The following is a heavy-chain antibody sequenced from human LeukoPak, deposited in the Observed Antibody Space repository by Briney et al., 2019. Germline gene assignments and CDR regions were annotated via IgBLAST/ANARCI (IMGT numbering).Heavy chain of an antibody. J-gene: IGHJ4*02. D-gene: IGHD3-3*02. CDR2: IYADGTT. CDR1: GFTVRYNS. Sequence: PGGSLRLSCAASGFTVRYNSMTWVRQAPGKGLEWVSTIYADGTTYYADSMKGRFTISRGNSKNTLDLQMNSLRAEDTAVYYCARAQLASGTDYWGQGILVTVSS. V-gene: IGHV3-53*01. CDR3: ARAQLASGTDY.